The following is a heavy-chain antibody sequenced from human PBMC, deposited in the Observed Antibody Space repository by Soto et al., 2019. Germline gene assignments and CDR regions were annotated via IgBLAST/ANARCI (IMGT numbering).Heavy chain of an antibody. V-gene: IGHV4-61*01. Sequence: QVQLQESGPGLVKPSETLSLTCTVSGGSVSSGSYYWSWIRQPPGKGLEWIGYIYYSGSTNYNPSLKSRVTISVDTSKNQFSLKLSSVTAADTAVYYCARDLKSITIFGVVKEGGFDPWGQGTLVTVSS. CDR3: ARDLKSITIFGVVKEGGFDP. CDR2: IYYSGST. D-gene: IGHD3-3*01. J-gene: IGHJ5*02. CDR1: GGSVSSGSYY.